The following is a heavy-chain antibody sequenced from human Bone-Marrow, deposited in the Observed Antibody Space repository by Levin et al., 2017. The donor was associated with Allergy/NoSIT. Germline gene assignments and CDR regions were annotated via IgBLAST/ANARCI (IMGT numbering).Heavy chain of an antibody. CDR3: AKGGGTAVTGVPDFDH. J-gene: IGHJ4*02. V-gene: IGHV1-8*01. CDR2: MNPESGNK. Sequence: AASVKVSCKASGYTFSNYDINWVRQAPGQGLECMGWMNPESGNKGYAEKLRGRVSMTMDISLSTAYMELSSLRSEDTAVYYCAKGGGTAVTGVPDFDHWGQGTLVTVSS. D-gene: IGHD6-19*01. CDR1: GYTFSNYD.